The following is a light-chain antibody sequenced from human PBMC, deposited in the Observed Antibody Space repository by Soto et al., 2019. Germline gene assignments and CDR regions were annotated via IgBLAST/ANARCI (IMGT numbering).Light chain of an antibody. CDR2: KAS. CDR3: QHYNSYPYT. CDR1: QSISSW. J-gene: IGKJ2*01. V-gene: IGKV1-5*03. Sequence: DIQMTQSPSTLSASIGDRVTITCRASQSISSWLTWYQQKPGKAPNLLIYKASILESGVPSRFSGSGSGTEIPLTLSSPQPDDFATYYRQHYNSYPYTFGQGTKLEIK.